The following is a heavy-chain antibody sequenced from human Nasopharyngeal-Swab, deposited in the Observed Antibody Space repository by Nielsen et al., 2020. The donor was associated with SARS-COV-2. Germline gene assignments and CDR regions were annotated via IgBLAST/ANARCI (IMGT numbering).Heavy chain of an antibody. CDR3: ARAPSSSWYSYDY. CDR1: GFTFSNYG. D-gene: IGHD6-13*01. CDR2: ISYDGRNK. V-gene: IGHV3-30*03. J-gene: IGHJ4*02. Sequence: GESLKISCAASGFTFSNYGMHWVRQAPGKGLEWVTVISYDGRNKYYEDSVKGRFTISRDNSKNTLYLQMNSLRAEDTAVYYCARAPSSSWYSYDYWGQGTLVTVSS.